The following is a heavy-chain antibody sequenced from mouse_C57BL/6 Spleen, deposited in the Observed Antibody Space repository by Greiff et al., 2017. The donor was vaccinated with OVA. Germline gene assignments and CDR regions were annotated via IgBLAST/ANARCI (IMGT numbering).Heavy chain of an antibody. J-gene: IGHJ4*01. CDR3: ARSGSNYYAMDY. CDR1: GYTFTSYW. V-gene: IGHV1-52*01. CDR2: IDPSDSET. D-gene: IGHD2-5*01. Sequence: QVQLKQPGAELVRPGSSVKLSCKASGYTFTSYWMHWVKQRPIQGLEWIGNIDPSDSETHYNQTFKDKATLTVDKSSSTAYMQLSSLTSEDSAVYYCARSGSNYYAMDYWGQGTSVTVSS.